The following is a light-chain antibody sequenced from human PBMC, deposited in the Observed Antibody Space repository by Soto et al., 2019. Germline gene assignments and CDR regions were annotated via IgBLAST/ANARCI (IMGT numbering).Light chain of an antibody. J-gene: IGKJ2*01. V-gene: IGKV3-11*01. Sequence: EVVLTQSPATLSLSPGERATLSCRASQGVNNYLAWYQQKPGQAPRLLIYDASKRAAGIPARFSGSGSGTDFTLTVSSREPEDGAVYYCHQRINWYTFGQGTKLEIK. CDR1: QGVNNY. CDR3: HQRINWYT. CDR2: DAS.